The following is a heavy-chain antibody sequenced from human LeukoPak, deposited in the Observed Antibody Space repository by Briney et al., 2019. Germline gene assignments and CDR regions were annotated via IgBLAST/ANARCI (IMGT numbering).Heavy chain of an antibody. Sequence: PGGSLRLSCAASGFTFSSYSMNWVRQPPGKGLEWIGSIYYSGSTYYNPSLKSRVTISVDTSKNQFSLKLSSVTAADTAVYYCARRRVEMATIRYFDYWGQGTLVTVSS. D-gene: IGHD5-24*01. CDR3: ARRRVEMATIRYFDY. J-gene: IGHJ4*02. CDR2: IYYSGST. CDR1: GFTFSSYSMN. V-gene: IGHV4-39*01.